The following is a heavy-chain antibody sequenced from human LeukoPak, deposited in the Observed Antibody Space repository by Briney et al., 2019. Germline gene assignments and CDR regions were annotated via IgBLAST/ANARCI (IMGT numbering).Heavy chain of an antibody. CDR2: INHSGST. V-gene: IGHV4-34*01. J-gene: IGHJ4*02. CDR3: ARGDWFGELVED. CDR1: GGSFSGYY. Sequence: SETLSLTCAVYGGSFSGYYWSWIRQPPGKGLEGIGEINHSGSTNYNPSLKSRVTISVDTSKNQFSLKLSSVTAADTAVYYCARGDWFGELVEDWGQGTLVTVSS. D-gene: IGHD3-10*01.